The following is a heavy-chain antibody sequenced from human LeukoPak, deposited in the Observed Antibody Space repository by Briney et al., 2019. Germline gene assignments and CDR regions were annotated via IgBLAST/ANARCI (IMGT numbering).Heavy chain of an antibody. CDR1: GFALRSYT. CDR2: ISSTSAYI. CDR3: ARVAVAGPTGWFDS. V-gene: IGHV3-21*01. D-gene: IGHD6-19*01. Sequence: GGSLRLSCAASGFALRSYTVTWVRQAPGKGLEWVSSISSTSAYIYYAESVKGRFSISRDNVDNVVHLQMSSLRNEDMAFYYCARVAVAGPTGWFDSWGQGTLVTVSS. J-gene: IGHJ5*01.